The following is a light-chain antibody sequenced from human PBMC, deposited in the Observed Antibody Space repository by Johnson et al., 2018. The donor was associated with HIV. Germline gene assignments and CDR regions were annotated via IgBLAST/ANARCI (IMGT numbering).Light chain of an antibody. Sequence: QPVLTQPPSVSAAPGQTVTISCSGSSSNVGSSFVSWYRQVPGTAPKLLIYDNNKRPSGIPGRFSGSKSGPSATLGITGLQTGDEADYYCGTWDSSLSAVFGTGTKVTVL. J-gene: IGLJ1*01. V-gene: IGLV1-51*01. CDR3: GTWDSSLSAV. CDR2: DNN. CDR1: SSNVGSSF.